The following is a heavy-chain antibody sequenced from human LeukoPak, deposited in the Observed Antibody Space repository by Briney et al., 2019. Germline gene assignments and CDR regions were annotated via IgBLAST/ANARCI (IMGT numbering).Heavy chain of an antibody. V-gene: IGHV3-53*01. CDR2: IYSGDIT. D-gene: IGHD6-13*01. CDR1: GFTVSSNY. J-gene: IGHJ4*02. Sequence: PGGSLRLSCAASGFTVSSNYMSWVRQAPGKGLEWVSLIYSGDITSYADSVKGRFTISRDNSKNTLYLQMNSLRAEDTAVYYCARDRGSSWFYPFDYWGQGTLVTASS. CDR3: ARDRGSSWFYPFDY.